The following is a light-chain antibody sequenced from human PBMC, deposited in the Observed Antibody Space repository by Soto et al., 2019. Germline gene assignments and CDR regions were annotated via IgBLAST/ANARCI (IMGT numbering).Light chain of an antibody. CDR1: QSISCY. J-gene: IGKJ5*01. CDR3: QQRYSTPSIP. Sequence: DIQMNQSPSPLYASVGHRVTITCPASQSISCYLNWYQQKPGKAPKLLIYAASSLQSGDPSKFSGSESGTDFTLAISSLQPEDFATFFCQQRYSTPSIPVGQGTRLEI. CDR2: AAS. V-gene: IGKV1-39*01.